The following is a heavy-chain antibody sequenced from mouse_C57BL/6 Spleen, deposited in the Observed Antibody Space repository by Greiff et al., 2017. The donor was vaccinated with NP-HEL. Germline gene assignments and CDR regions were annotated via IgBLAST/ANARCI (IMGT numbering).Heavy chain of an antibody. CDR1: GYTFTSYW. V-gene: IGHV1-69*01. CDR3: ARGLRLQDY. D-gene: IGHD3-2*02. J-gene: IGHJ2*01. Sequence: VQLQQSGAELVMPGASVKLSCKASGYTFTSYWMHWVKQRPGQGLEWIGEIDPSDSYTNYNQKFKGKSTLTVDKSSSTAYMQLSSLTSEDSAVYYCARGLRLQDYWGQGTTLTVSS. CDR2: IDPSDSYT.